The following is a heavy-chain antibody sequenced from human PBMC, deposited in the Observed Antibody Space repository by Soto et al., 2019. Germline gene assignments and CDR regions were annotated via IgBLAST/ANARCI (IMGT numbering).Heavy chain of an antibody. CDR2: IYYSGST. D-gene: IGHD5-12*01. CDR3: ARVHTDIVATFSWFDP. Sequence: PSETLSLTCTVSGGSISSYYWSWIRQPPGKGLEWIGYIYYSGSTNYNPSLKSRVTISVDTSKNQFSLKLSSVTAADTAVYYCARVHTDIVATFSWFDPWGQGTLVTVSS. J-gene: IGHJ5*02. V-gene: IGHV4-59*01. CDR1: GGSISSYY.